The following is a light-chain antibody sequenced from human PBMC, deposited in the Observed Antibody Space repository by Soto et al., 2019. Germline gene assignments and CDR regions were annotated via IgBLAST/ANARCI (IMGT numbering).Light chain of an antibody. CDR1: QSVSSS. Sequence: EIVMTQSPATLSVSPGERATLSCRASQSVSSSLAWYQQKPGQAPRLLIYGAYTRATGIPARFSGSGSGTEFPLTISSLQSEDFAVYYCQQYNNLYTFGQGTKREIK. J-gene: IGKJ2*01. CDR3: QQYNNLYT. V-gene: IGKV3D-15*01. CDR2: GAY.